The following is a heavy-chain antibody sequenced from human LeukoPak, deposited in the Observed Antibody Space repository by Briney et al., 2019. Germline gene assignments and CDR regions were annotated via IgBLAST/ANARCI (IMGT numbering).Heavy chain of an antibody. CDR3: ARGDGITGTILSWFDP. J-gene: IGHJ5*02. CDR2: ISGSGGST. V-gene: IGHV3-23*01. Sequence: DPGGSLRLSCAASGLTFSSYAMSWVRQAPGKGLEWVSAISGSGGSTYYADSVKGRFTISRDNSRNTLYLQMNSLRAEDTAVYYCARGDGITGTILSWFDPWGQGTLVTVSS. CDR1: GLTFSSYA. D-gene: IGHD3-3*01.